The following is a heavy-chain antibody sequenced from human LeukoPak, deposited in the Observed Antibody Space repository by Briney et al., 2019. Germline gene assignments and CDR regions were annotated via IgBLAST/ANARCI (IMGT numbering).Heavy chain of an antibody. CDR2: IWYDGSNK. Sequence: GRSLRLSCGASGFTFSSYGMHWVRQAPGKGLEWVAVIWYDGSNKYYADSVKGRFTISRDNSKNTLYLQMNSLRAEDTAVYYCASFSGYSYGLQAFYWGQGTLVTVSS. CDR1: GFTFSSYG. V-gene: IGHV3-33*01. CDR3: ASFSGYSYGLQAFY. D-gene: IGHD5-18*01. J-gene: IGHJ4*02.